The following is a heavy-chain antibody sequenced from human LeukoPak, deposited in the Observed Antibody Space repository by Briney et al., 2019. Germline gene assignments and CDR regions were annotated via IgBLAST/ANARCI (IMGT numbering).Heavy chain of an antibody. CDR1: GFTFSSYS. D-gene: IGHD3-22*01. J-gene: IGHJ5*02. Sequence: GGSLRLSCAASGFTFSSYSMNWVRQAPGKGLEWVSSISSSSSYIYYADSVKGRFTISRDNAKNSLYLQMNSLRAEDTAVYYCAKDLAYYYDSSGYYLGPDLWGQGTLVTVSS. CDR2: ISSSSSYI. V-gene: IGHV3-21*01. CDR3: AKDLAYYYDSSGYYLGPDL.